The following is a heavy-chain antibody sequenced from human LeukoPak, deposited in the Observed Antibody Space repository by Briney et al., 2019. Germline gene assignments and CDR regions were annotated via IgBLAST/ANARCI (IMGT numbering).Heavy chain of an antibody. CDR3: SRDEHQYYHASSGRFDY. CDR2: IKQDGSEK. CDR1: GFTFSYYW. J-gene: IGHJ4*02. D-gene: IGHD3-22*01. Sequence: GGSLRLSCAASGFTFSYYWMGWVRQAPGKGLEWVANIKQDGSEKYYVDTVKGRFTISRDNAKNSLYLQMNSMRAEDTAVYYCSRDEHQYYHASSGRFDYWGQGILVTVSS. V-gene: IGHV3-7*04.